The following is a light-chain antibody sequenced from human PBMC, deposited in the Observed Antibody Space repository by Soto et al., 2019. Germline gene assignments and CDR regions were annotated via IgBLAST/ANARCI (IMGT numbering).Light chain of an antibody. CDR2: DAS. Sequence: EIVLTQSPATLSLSPGARATLSFRASQSVSIYLAWYQQKPGLAPRLLIYDASNRATGIPARFSGSGSGTDFTLTISSLEPEDFAVYYCQQRVDWLTFGGGTRVEIK. CDR3: QQRVDWLT. J-gene: IGKJ4*01. V-gene: IGKV3-11*01. CDR1: QSVSIY.